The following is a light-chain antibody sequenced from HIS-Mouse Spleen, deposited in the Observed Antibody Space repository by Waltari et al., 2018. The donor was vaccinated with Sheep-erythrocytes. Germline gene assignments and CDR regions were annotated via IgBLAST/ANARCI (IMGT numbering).Light chain of an antibody. V-gene: IGLV3-1*01. CDR2: QDS. J-gene: IGLJ1*01. CDR1: KLGDKY. Sequence: SYELTQPPSVSVSPGQTASITCSGDKLGDKYACWYQQKPGQSPMLVIYQDSKRTSWLPERFAGSNSGNTATLTISGTQAMDEADYYCQAWDSSTYVFGTGTKVTVL. CDR3: QAWDSSTYV.